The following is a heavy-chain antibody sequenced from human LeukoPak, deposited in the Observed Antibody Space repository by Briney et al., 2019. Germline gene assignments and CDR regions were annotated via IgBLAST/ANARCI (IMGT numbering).Heavy chain of an antibody. D-gene: IGHD6-19*01. V-gene: IGHV3-23*01. Sequence: GGSLRLSCAASGFTFSTYAMSWVRQAPGKGLEWVSTITSSGGSTYYADSVKGRFTISRDNSKNTLYLQMNSLRAEDTAVYYCAKDGTKQWLAYSDAFDIWGQGTMVTVSS. J-gene: IGHJ3*02. CDR3: AKDGTKQWLAYSDAFDI. CDR2: ITSSGGST. CDR1: GFTFSTYA.